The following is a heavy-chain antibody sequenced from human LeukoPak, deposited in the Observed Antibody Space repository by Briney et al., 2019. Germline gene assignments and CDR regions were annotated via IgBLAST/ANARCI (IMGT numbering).Heavy chain of an antibody. D-gene: IGHD2/OR15-2a*01. CDR2: IKQDGTEK. Sequence: PGGPLRLSCAASGFSFTTYWMSWVRQAPGKGLEWVANIKQDGTEKYYVDSVKGRFTISRDNAKNSLYLQMNSLRVEDTAVYYCTNLPVLGMDVWGKGTTVTVSS. CDR1: GFSFTTYW. V-gene: IGHV3-7*01. CDR3: TNLPVLGMDV. J-gene: IGHJ6*04.